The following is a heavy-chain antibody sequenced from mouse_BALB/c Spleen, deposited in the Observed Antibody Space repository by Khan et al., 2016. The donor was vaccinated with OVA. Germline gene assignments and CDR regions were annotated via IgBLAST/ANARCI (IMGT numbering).Heavy chain of an antibody. V-gene: IGHV1S132*01. CDR2: IFPGTGTT. CDR1: GYTFTSYW. CDR3: ARGYFGNYEFAY. Sequence: QVQLKESGAELVKPGASVKLSCKTSGYTFTSYWIQWVKQRPGQGLGWIGQIFPGTGTTYYNENFKGKATLTVDTSSSTAYMQLSSLTSEDSAVXFCARGYFGNYEFAYWGQGTLVTVSP. J-gene: IGHJ3*01. D-gene: IGHD2-1*01.